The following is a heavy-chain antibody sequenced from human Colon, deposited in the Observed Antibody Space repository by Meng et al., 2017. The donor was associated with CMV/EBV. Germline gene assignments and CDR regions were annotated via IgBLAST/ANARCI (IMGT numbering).Heavy chain of an antibody. V-gene: IGHV3-43D*03. CDR2: ITWNGGRT. CDR1: GFGFDDYS. Sequence: SGFGFDDYSMYWIRQIPGKGLEWVSSITWNGGRTYYADSVKGRFIISRDNNKNSLYLQMNSLRAEDTALYYCAKDAYGSGSHYDYWGQGTLVTVSS. CDR3: AKDAYGSGSHYDY. J-gene: IGHJ4*02. D-gene: IGHD3-10*01.